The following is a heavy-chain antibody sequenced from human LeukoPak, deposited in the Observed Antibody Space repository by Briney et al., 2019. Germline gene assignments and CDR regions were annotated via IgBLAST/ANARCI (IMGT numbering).Heavy chain of an antibody. V-gene: IGHV1-18*01. CDR2: ISAYNGNT. D-gene: IGHD2-2*01. J-gene: IGHJ4*02. Sequence: GASVKVSCKASGYTFTSYGISWVRQAPGQGLEWMGWISAYNGNTNYAQKLQGRVTMTTDTSTSTAYMELRSLRSEDTAVYYCARTSVYDCSSTSCYGGAGYFDYWGQGTLVTVSS. CDR1: GYTFTSYG. CDR3: ARTSVYDCSSTSCYGGAGYFDY.